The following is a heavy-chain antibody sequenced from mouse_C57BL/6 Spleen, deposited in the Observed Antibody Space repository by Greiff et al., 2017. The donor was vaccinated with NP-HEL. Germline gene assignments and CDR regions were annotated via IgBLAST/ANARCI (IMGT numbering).Heavy chain of an antibody. Sequence: VQLVESGPELVKPGASVKLSCKASGYTFTSYDINWVKQRPGQGLEWIGWFYPGGGSTKYNEKFKGKATLTVDTSSSTAYMELHSLTSEDSAVDDSEREGGRGERWGQGTTLTVSS. CDR1: GYTFTSYD. CDR3: EREGGRGER. CDR2: FYPGGGST. V-gene: IGHV1-85*01. J-gene: IGHJ2*01.